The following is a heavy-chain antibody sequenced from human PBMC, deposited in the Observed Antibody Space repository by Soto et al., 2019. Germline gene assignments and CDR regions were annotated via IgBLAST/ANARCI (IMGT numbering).Heavy chain of an antibody. CDR1: GFTFSAYP. D-gene: IGHD3-22*01. V-gene: IGHV3-30-3*01. J-gene: IGHJ3*02. Sequence: QVQLVESGGGVVQPGGSLRLSCAASGFTFSAYPMHWVRQAPGKGLEWVAVISHDRTIKSYADSVKGRFTISRDNSQNALYLQMDNLTPEDSAVYSCARDSGLAMMGRRGFDIWGQGTMVTVSS. CDR2: ISHDRTIK. CDR3: ARDSGLAMMGRRGFDI.